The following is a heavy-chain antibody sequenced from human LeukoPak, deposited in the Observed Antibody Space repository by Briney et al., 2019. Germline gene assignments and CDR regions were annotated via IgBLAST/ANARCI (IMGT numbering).Heavy chain of an antibody. CDR2: IYYSGST. J-gene: IGHJ3*02. D-gene: IGHD4-17*01. Sequence: SGTLSLTCTVSGGSISSYYWSWIRQPPGKGLEWIGYIYYSGSTNYNPSLKSRVTISVDTSKNQFSLKLSSVTAADTAVYYCAREEPTPGAFDIWGQGTMVTVSS. CDR1: GGSISSYY. V-gene: IGHV4-59*01. CDR3: AREEPTPGAFDI.